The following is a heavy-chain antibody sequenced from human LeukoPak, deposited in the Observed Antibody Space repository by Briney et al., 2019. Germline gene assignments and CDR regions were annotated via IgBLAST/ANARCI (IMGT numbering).Heavy chain of an antibody. J-gene: IGHJ5*02. CDR1: GASISSYY. D-gene: IGHD3-10*01. CDR2: IYSSGST. V-gene: IGHV4-59*01. Sequence: SETLSLTCTVSGASISSYYWSWIRQPPGKGLEWIGYIYSSGSTNYNPSLKSRVTISVDTSRNHFSLKLSSVTAADTAVYYCARDRHGSGSAHSFDPWGQGTLVTVSS. CDR3: ARDRHGSGSAHSFDP.